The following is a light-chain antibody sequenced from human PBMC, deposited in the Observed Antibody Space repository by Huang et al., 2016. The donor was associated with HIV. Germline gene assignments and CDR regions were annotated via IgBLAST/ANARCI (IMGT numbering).Light chain of an antibody. J-gene: IGKJ1*01. Sequence: IALTQSPATLSVSPGERVTLSCRASQSVGNHIAWYPQKPGQAPRLLVHDASTRAIGISSRFSGSGSGTEVTLTVSSLQSADLAVYYCQQSSDYWTFGQGTKIEFK. CDR2: DAS. V-gene: IGKV3-15*01. CDR3: QQSSDYWT. CDR1: QSVGNH.